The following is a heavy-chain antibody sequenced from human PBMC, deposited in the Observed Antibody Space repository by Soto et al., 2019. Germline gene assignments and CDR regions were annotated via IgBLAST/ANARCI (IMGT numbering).Heavy chain of an antibody. D-gene: IGHD3-22*01. CDR1: GGIFSSYA. Sequence: QEQLVQSGAEVKKPGSSVKVSCKASGGIFSSYAISWVRQAPGQGLEWMGGIIPIFGTANYEQKFQGRVTINADESTNTAYMDLSSLKSEDTAIYYCARGGSGYVWFNEFWGQGTLVTVSS. V-gene: IGHV1-69*01. CDR3: ARGGSGYVWFNEF. J-gene: IGHJ4*02. CDR2: IIPIFGTA.